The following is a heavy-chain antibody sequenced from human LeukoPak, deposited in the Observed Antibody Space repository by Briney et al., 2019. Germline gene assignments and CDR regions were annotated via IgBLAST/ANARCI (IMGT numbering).Heavy chain of an antibody. CDR2: IYHSGST. V-gene: IGHV4-4*02. J-gene: IGHJ6*02. D-gene: IGHD3-10*01. CDR3: AGWVRGVTNPYYYYYYGMDV. CDR1: GGSISSSNW. Sequence: PSQALSLTCTVSGGSISSSNWWSWVRQPPGKGLEWIGEIYHSGSTNYNPSLKSRVTISVDKSKNQFSLKLSSVTAADTAVYYCAGWVRGVTNPYYYYYYGMDVWGQGTTVTVSS.